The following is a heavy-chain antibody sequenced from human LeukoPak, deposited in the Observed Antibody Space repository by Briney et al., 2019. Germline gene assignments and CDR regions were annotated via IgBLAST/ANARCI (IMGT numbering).Heavy chain of an antibody. D-gene: IGHD2-8*02. V-gene: IGHV1-69*06. CDR2: IIPIFGAA. Sequence: SVKVSCKASGGTFSSYAISWVRQAPGQGLEWMGGIIPIFGAANYAQKFQGRVTITADKSTSTAYMELSSLRSEDTAVYYCARGLVGNALDYWGQGTLVTVSS. CDR3: ARGLVGNALDY. CDR1: GGTFSSYA. J-gene: IGHJ4*02.